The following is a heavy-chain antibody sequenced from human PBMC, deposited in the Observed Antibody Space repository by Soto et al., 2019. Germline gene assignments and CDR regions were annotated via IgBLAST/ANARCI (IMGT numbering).Heavy chain of an antibody. CDR2: IYYSGST. J-gene: IGHJ4*02. CDR1: GGSISSSSYY. Sequence: QLQLQESGPGLVKPSETLSLTCTVSGGSISSSSYYWGWIRQPPGKGLEWIGSIYYSGSTYYNPPHKRRVTISVDTYKHQFSLKLSSVTAADTAVYYCARQVQGSRAAAGTPYFDYWGQGTLVTVSS. V-gene: IGHV4-39*01. D-gene: IGHD6-13*01. CDR3: ARQVQGSRAAAGTPYFDY.